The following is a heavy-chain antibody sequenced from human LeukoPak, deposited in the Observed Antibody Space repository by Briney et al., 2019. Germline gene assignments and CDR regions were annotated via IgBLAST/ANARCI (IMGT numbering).Heavy chain of an antibody. Sequence: SETLSLTCTVSGGSISSSSYYWGWIRHPPGKGLEWIGSIYYSVSTYYNPSLKCRVTISVDTSKNQCCLKLSSVPAADTAVYYCARVTSGYYTGFDYWGQGTLVTVSS. V-gene: IGHV4-39*07. CDR3: ARVTSGYYTGFDY. J-gene: IGHJ4*02. D-gene: IGHD5-12*01. CDR2: IYYSVST. CDR1: GGSISSSSYY.